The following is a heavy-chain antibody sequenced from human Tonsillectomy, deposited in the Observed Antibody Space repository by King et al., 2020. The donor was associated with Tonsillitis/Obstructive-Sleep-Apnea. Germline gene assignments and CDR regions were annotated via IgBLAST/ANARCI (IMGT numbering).Heavy chain of an antibody. V-gene: IGHV4-59*11. J-gene: IGHJ3*02. D-gene: IGHD3-10*01. CDR3: VRGSTGAFDI. CDR2: LNYSERP. Sequence: QLQESGPGLLKPSETLSLTCTVSVGSISSHYWSWSRHPPGKGLEWIGYLNYSERPYYNPSLKSRVTTSLDTSKNQFSLKLSALTPADTAIYYCVRGSTGAFDIWGQGTMVTVSS. CDR1: VGSISSHY.